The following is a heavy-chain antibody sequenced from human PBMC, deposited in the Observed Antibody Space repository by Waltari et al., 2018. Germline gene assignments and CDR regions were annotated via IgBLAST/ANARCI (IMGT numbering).Heavy chain of an antibody. D-gene: IGHD3-22*01. Sequence: EGQLVESGGGFVQPGGSLRLSCEDPGFSFTGYWMSWVRQAPGKGLEWVANIKQDGSEKNYVDSVKGRFTVSRDNAKKSLFLEMNSLRGEDTAVYYCARATYYYDNSGRGAFDIWGQGTRVTVSS. CDR3: ARATYYYDNSGRGAFDI. CDR2: IKQDGSEK. V-gene: IGHV3-7*01. CDR1: GFSFTGYW. J-gene: IGHJ3*02.